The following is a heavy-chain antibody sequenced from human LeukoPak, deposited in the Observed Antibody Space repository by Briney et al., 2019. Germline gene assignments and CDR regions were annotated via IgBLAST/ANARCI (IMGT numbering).Heavy chain of an antibody. Sequence: GESLKISCKGSGYSFTSYWIGWVRQMPGKGLEWMGIIYPGDSDTRYSPSFQGQVTISADKSISTAYLQWSSLKASDTAMYYYARQPLCSGGSCYSLEYWGQGTLVTVSS. CDR1: GYSFTSYW. D-gene: IGHD2-15*01. J-gene: IGHJ4*02. CDR2: IYPGDSDT. V-gene: IGHV5-51*01. CDR3: ARQPLCSGGSCYSLEY.